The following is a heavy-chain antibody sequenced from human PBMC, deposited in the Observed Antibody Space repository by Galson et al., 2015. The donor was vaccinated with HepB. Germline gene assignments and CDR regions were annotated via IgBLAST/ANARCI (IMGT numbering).Heavy chain of an antibody. CDR3: ARDDDCTTTSCFGYFYMDV. CDR2: ISAYSGNT. CDR1: GYTFTNYG. D-gene: IGHD2-2*01. V-gene: IGHV1-18*01. Sequence: SVKVSCKASGYTFTNYGISWVRQAPGQGLEWMGWISAYSGNTKYAQKFQGRVTMTKDTSTSAAYMELRSLRSDDTAVYYCARDDDCTTTSCFGYFYMDVWGKGTTVTVSS. J-gene: IGHJ6*03.